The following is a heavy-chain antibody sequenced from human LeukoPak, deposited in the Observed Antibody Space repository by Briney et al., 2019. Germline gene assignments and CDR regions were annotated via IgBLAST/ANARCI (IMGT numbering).Heavy chain of an antibody. J-gene: IGHJ3*02. CDR1: GGSFSGYY. Sequence: SETLSLTCAVYGGSFSGYYWSWIRQPPGKGLEWIGEINHSGSTNYNPSLKSRVTISVDTSKNQFSLKLSSVTAADTAVYYCARGEGDTIAPDAFDIWGQGTMVTVSP. CDR3: ARGEGDTIAPDAFDI. V-gene: IGHV4-34*01. D-gene: IGHD2-21*01. CDR2: INHSGST.